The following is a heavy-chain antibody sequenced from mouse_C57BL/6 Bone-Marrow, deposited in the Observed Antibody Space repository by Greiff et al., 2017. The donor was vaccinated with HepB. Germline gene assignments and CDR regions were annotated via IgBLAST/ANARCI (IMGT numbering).Heavy chain of an antibody. J-gene: IGHJ2*01. CDR1: GYTFTSYD. Sequence: VQLQQSGPELVKPGASVKLSCKASGYTFTSYDINWVKQRPGQGLEWIGEIYPRSGNTYYNEKFKGKATLTADKSSSTAYMELRSLTSEDSAVYFCARYSNFDYWGQGTTLTVSS. V-gene: IGHV1-81*01. CDR2: IYPRSGNT. CDR3: ARYSNFDY. D-gene: IGHD2-5*01.